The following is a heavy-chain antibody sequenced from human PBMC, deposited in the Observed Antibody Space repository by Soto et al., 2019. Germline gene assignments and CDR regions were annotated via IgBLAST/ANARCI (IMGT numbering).Heavy chain of an antibody. CDR3: ASYRMVREESSYSYMDV. D-gene: IGHD3-10*01. CDR1: GYTFTSYG. CDR2: ISAYNGNT. V-gene: IGHV1-18*01. J-gene: IGHJ6*03. Sequence: ASVKVSCKASGYTFTSYGISWVRQAPGQGLEWMGWISAYNGNTNYAQKLQGRVTMTTDTSTSTAYMELRSLRSDDTAVYYCASYRMVREESSYSYMDVWGKGTTLTVSS.